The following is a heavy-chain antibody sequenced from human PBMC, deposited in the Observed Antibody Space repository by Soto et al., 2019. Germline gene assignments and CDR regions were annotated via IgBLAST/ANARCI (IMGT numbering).Heavy chain of an antibody. CDR2: ISSSSSTI. V-gene: IGHV3-48*01. J-gene: IGHJ4*02. CDR1: GFTFSSYS. CDR3: ARDVDTGLFDY. Sequence: EVQLVESGGGLVQPGGSLRLSCAASGFTFSSYSMNWVRQAPGKGLEWVSYISSSSSTIYYADSVKGRFTISRDNAKKSLYLQMNSMRAEDTAVYYCARDVDTGLFDYWGQGTLVTVSS. D-gene: IGHD5-18*01.